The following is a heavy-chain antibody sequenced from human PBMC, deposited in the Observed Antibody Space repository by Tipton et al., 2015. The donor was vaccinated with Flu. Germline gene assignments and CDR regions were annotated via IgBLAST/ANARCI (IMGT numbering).Heavy chain of an antibody. CDR1: GGSISSYY. CDR2: IYYSGST. J-gene: IGHJ4*02. CDR3: ARGRGYSGYDLPFDY. D-gene: IGHD5-12*01. Sequence: SLTCTVSGGSISSYYWSWIRQPPGKGLEWIGYIYYSGSTNYNPSLKSRVTISVDTSKNQFSLKLSSVTAADTAVYYCARGRGYSGYDLPFDYWGQGTLVTVSS. V-gene: IGHV4-59*01.